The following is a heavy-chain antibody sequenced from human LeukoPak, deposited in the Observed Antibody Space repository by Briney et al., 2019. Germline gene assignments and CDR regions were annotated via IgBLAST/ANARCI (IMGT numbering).Heavy chain of an antibody. Sequence: SETLSLTCTVSGGSTSSGDYYWNWIRQHPGKGLEWIGYMNNRGTSNYNPSLRSRVTISVDTPNNQFSLRLSSVTAADTAVYYCTRIPTHYYGSGSYYGYFDSWGQGTLVTVSS. J-gene: IGHJ4*02. CDR3: TRIPTHYYGSGSYYGYFDS. CDR1: GGSTSSGDYY. D-gene: IGHD3-10*01. CDR2: MNNRGTS. V-gene: IGHV4-31*03.